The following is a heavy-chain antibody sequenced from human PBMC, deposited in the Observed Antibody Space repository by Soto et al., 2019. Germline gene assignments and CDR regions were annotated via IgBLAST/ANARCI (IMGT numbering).Heavy chain of an antibody. D-gene: IGHD6-13*01. CDR3: AKAASSHRIKMTPTELDY. CDR1: GFTFSSYA. CDR2: ISGSGGST. Sequence: GGSLRLSCAASGFTFSSYAMSWVRQAPGKGLEWVSAISGSGGSTYYADSVKGRFTISRDNSKNTLYLQMNSLRAEDTAVYYCAKAASSHRIKMTPTELDYWGQGTLVTVSS. J-gene: IGHJ4*02. V-gene: IGHV3-23*01.